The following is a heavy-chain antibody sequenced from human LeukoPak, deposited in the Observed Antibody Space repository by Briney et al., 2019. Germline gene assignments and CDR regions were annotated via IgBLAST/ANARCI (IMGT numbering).Heavy chain of an antibody. D-gene: IGHD2-2*02. J-gene: IGHJ6*03. Sequence: ASVKVSCKASGGTFSSYAISWVRQAPGQGLEWMGGIIPIFGTANYAQKFQGRVTITTDESTSTAYMELSSLRSEDTAVYYCAAVYSGYCSSTSCYTSYYYYYMDVWGKGTTVTVSS. V-gene: IGHV1-69*05. CDR2: IIPIFGTA. CDR1: GGTFSSYA. CDR3: AAVYSGYCSSTSCYTSYYYYYMDV.